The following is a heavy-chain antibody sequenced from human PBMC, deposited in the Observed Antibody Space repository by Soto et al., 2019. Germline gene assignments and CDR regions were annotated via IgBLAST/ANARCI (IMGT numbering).Heavy chain of an antibody. Sequence: PSETLSLTCTVSGGSISSGDYYWSWIRQPPGKGLEWIGYIYYSGSTYYNPSLKSRVTISVDTSKNQFSLKLSSVTAADTAVYYCARERLNIPDYYDSSDPYYYYYGMDVWGQGTTVTVSS. J-gene: IGHJ6*02. CDR1: GGSISSGDYY. V-gene: IGHV4-30-4*01. CDR2: IYYSGST. CDR3: ARERLNIPDYYDSSDPYYYYYGMDV. D-gene: IGHD3-22*01.